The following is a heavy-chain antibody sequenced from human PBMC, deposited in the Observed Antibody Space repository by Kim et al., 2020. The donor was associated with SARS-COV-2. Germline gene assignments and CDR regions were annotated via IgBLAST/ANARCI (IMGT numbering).Heavy chain of an antibody. CDR2: FDPEDGET. V-gene: IGHV1-24*01. CDR1: GYTLTELS. CDR3: ATASNYDILTGYSHPTDY. J-gene: IGHJ4*02. D-gene: IGHD3-9*01. Sequence: ASVKVSCKVSGYTLTELSMHWVRQAPGKGLEWMGGFDPEDGETIYAQKFQGRVTMTEDTSTDTAYMELSSLRSEDTAVYYCATASNYDILTGYSHPTDYWGQGTLVTVSS.